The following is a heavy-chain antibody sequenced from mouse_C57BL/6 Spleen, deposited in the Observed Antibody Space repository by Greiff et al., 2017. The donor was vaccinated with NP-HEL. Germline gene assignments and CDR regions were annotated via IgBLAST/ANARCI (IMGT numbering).Heavy chain of an antibody. CDR1: GYTFTSYT. CDR3: ANHLGDY. J-gene: IGHJ2*01. CDR2: INPSSGYT. V-gene: IGHV1-4*01. Sequence: VMLVESGAELARPGASVKMSCKASGYTFTSYTMHWVKQRPGQGLEWIGYINPSSGYTKYNQKFKDKATLTADKSSSTAYMQLSSLTSEDSAVYYCANHLGDYWGQGTTLTVSS.